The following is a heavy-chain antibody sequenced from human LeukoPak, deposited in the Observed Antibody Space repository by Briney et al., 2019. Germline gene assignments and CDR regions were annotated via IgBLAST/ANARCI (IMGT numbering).Heavy chain of an antibody. CDR1: GFTFSSYA. J-gene: IGHJ4*02. Sequence: PGGSLRLSCAASGFTFSSYAMSWVRQAPGKGLEWVSAISGSGDSTYYADSVKGRFTISRDNSKNTVYLQMNSLRAEDTAVYYCAGFPSSSSGFDYWGQGTLVTVSS. CDR3: AGFPSSSSGFDY. CDR2: ISGSGDST. D-gene: IGHD6-6*01. V-gene: IGHV3-23*01.